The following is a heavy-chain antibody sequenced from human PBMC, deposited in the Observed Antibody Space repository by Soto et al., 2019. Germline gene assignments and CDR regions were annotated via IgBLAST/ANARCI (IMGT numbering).Heavy chain of an antibody. CDR1: GGSFSGYY. D-gene: IGHD2-15*01. CDR2: INHSGST. V-gene: IGHV4-34*01. J-gene: IGHJ5*02. Sequence: QVQLQQWGAGLLKPSETLSLTCAVYGGSFSGYYWSWIRQPPGKGLEWIGEINHSGSTNYNPSLKSRVTISVDTSKIQFSLKLSSVTAADTAVYYCARSGSVVVAAIVRGARRFDPWGQGTLVTVSS. CDR3: ARSGSVVVAAIVRGARRFDP.